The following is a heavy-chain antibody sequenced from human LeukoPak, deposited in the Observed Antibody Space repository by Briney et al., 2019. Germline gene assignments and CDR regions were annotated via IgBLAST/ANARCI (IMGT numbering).Heavy chain of an antibody. CDR2: ISAYNGNT. CDR3: ARCPNPVDTAMVFGFKLYAFDI. CDR1: GYTFTSYG. Sequence: ASVKVSCKASGYTFTSYGISWVRQAPGQGLEWMGWISAYNGNTNYAQKLQGRVTMTTDTSTSTAYMELWSLRSDDTAVYYCARCPNPVDTAMVFGFKLYAFDIWGQGTMVTVSS. V-gene: IGHV1-18*01. D-gene: IGHD5-18*01. J-gene: IGHJ3*02.